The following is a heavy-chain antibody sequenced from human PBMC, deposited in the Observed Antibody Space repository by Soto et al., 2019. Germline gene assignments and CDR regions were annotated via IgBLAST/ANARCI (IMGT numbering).Heavy chain of an antibody. D-gene: IGHD3-10*01. CDR2: FDPEDGET. J-gene: IGHJ6*04. Sequence: GASVKVSCKVSGYTLTELSMHWVRQAPGKGLEWMGGFDPEDGETIYAQKFQGRVTMTEDTSTDTAYMELSSLRSEDTAVYYYATGIVRPLWFGELYVWGKGTTVTVSS. CDR1: GYTLTELS. V-gene: IGHV1-24*01. CDR3: ATGIVRPLWFGELYV.